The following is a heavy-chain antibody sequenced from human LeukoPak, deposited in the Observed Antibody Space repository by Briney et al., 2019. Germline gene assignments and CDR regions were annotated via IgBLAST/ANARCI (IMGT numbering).Heavy chain of an antibody. V-gene: IGHV4-34*01. CDR3: ARDSSSSNFDY. CDR1: GGSFSGYY. J-gene: IGHJ4*02. D-gene: IGHD6-6*01. CDR2: INHSGST. Sequence: SETLSLTCAVYGGSFSGYYRSWIRQPPGKGLEWIGEINHSGSTNYNPSLKSRVTISVDTSKNQFSLKLSSVTAADTAVYYCARDSSSSNFDYWGQGTLVTVSS.